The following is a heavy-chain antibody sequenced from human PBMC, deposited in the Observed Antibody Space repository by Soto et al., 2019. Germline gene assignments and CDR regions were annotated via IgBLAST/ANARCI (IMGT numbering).Heavy chain of an antibody. D-gene: IGHD6-19*01. CDR2: IWYDGGNK. J-gene: IGHJ4*02. V-gene: IGHV3-33*01. CDR3: ARDGQWLPRDGLRSSYYFDY. CDR1: GFNFSSYV. Sequence: QVQLVESGGGVVQPGRSLRLSCAAFGFNFSSYVMHWVRQAPGKGLEWVAVIWYDGGNKYYADSVKGRFTISRDNSKNTLYLQMNSLRAEDTAVHYCARDGQWLPRDGLRSSYYFDYWGQGTLVTVSS.